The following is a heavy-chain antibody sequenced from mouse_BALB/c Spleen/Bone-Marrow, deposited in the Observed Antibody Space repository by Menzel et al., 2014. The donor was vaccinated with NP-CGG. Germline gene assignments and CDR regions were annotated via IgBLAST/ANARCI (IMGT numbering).Heavy chain of an antibody. J-gene: IGHJ2*01. D-gene: IGHD2-14*01. CDR1: GYTFSSYW. CDR3: ARTKYRHDGYFDY. CDR2: ILPGSGST. V-gene: IGHV1-9*01. Sequence: VQLQQSGTELMKPGASMKISCRATGYTFSSYWIEWVKQRPGHGLEWIEEILPGSGSTNYNEKFKGKATFTADTSSKTAYMQLSSLTSEDSAVYYCARTKYRHDGYFDYWGQGTTLTVSS.